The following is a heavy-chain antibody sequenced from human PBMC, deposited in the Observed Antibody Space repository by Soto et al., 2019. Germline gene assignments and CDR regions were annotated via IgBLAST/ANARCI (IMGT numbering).Heavy chain of an antibody. J-gene: IGHJ4*02. CDR2: IYWYDDK. CDR3: AHRTEPFSYSSSWYVDY. D-gene: IGHD6-13*01. CDR1: GFSLSTSGVG. Sequence: QITLKESGPTLVKPTQTLTLTCTFSGFSLSTSGVGVGWIRQPPGKALEWLALIYWYDDKRYSPSLKSRLTITQDTSKNQVVLTMTNMDTVDTATYYCAHRTEPFSYSSSWYVDYWGQGTLVTVSS. V-gene: IGHV2-5*01.